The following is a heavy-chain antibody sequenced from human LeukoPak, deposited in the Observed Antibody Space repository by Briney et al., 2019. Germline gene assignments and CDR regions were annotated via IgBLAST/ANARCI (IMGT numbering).Heavy chain of an antibody. CDR3: ARIVVVPAAMPRGATTYYYYGMDV. CDR2: IYYSGST. J-gene: IGHJ6*02. D-gene: IGHD2-2*01. CDR1: GGSISSYY. V-gene: IGHV4-39*01. Sequence: SETLSLTCTVSGGSISSYYWGWIRQPPGKGLEWIGSIYYSGSTYYNPSLKSRVTISVDTSKNQFSLKLSSVTAADTAVYYCARIVVVPAAMPRGATTYYYYGMDVWGQGTTVTVSS.